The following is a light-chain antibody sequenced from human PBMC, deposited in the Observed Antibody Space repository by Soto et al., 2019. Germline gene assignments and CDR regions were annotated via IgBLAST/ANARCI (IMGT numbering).Light chain of an antibody. Sequence: DIQLTQAPSFLSASVGDRVTITCRASQGISTYLVWYQQKPGKAPKLLIYAASTLQSGVPSRFSGSGSGTEFTLTISSLQPEDFATYYCQQLNSYPLTFGGGTKVGIK. CDR1: QGISTY. V-gene: IGKV1-9*01. J-gene: IGKJ4*01. CDR3: QQLNSYPLT. CDR2: AAS.